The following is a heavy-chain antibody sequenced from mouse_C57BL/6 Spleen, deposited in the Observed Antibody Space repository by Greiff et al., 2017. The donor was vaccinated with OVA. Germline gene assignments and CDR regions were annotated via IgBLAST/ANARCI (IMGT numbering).Heavy chain of an antibody. Sequence: EVKLMESGGGLVQPKGSLKLSCAASGFSFNTYAMNWVRQAPGKGLEWVARIRSKSNNYATYYADSVKDRFTISRDDSESMLYLQMNNLKTEDTAMYYCVSSRQLDYAMDYWGQGTSVTVSS. V-gene: IGHV10-1*01. D-gene: IGHD3-2*01. CDR3: VSSRQLDYAMDY. CDR2: IRSKSNNYAT. J-gene: IGHJ4*01. CDR1: GFSFNTYA.